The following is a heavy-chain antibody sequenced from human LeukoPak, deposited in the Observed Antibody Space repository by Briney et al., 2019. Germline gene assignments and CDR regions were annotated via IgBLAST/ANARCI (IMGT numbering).Heavy chain of an antibody. J-gene: IGHJ5*02. V-gene: IGHV3-66*02. CDR2: IYGDGTT. CDR3: ARDRAGAQNCVALDP. CDR1: GFIVSNDY. Sequence: PGGSLTLSCAASGFIVSNDYMAWVRQAPGRGLEWVSLIYGDGTTFYSESLEGRFTISRDNFKNTIYLQMKSLRPEDTALDYCARDRAGAQNCVALDPWGQGTLVTVSS. D-gene: IGHD1-1*01.